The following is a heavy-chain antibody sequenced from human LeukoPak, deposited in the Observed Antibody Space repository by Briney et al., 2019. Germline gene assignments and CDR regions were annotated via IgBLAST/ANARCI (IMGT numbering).Heavy chain of an antibody. V-gene: IGHV3-30*02. Sequence: PGGSLRLSCAASGFSFSSYGMHWVRQAPGKGLDWVAFIRYDGSIKDHADSVKGRFTISRDNSKNTLFLQMNSLRDEDTAMYYCAKVSPISPSGYLDYWGQETPVTVSS. CDR1: GFSFSSYG. J-gene: IGHJ4*02. CDR2: IRYDGSIK. D-gene: IGHD3-3*01. CDR3: AKVSPISPSGYLDY.